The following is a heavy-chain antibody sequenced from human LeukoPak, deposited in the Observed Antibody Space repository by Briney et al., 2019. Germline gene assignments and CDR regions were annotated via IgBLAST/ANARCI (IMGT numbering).Heavy chain of an antibody. Sequence: PSGALSLTCAVSGGSISSSNWWSWVRQPPGKGLEWIGTFYYSGSTYYNPSLKSRVTISVDTSKNQFSLKVSSVTAADTAVYYCATRDCSSTSCYMRHFDYWGQGTLVTVSS. V-gene: IGHV4-4*02. CDR1: GGSISSSNW. CDR3: ATRDCSSTSCYMRHFDY. CDR2: FYYSGST. D-gene: IGHD2-2*01. J-gene: IGHJ4*02.